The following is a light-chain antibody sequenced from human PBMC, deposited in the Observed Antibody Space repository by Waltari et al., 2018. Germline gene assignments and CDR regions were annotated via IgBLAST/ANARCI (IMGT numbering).Light chain of an antibody. Sequence: DIQITQSPSSLSASVGARVTITCRASQTINTDLNGYQQRPGKAPKPLVYAASSLDSGVPSRFSGSGSGTEFTLTISSLLPEDVATDYCQQSYSIPPFNFGPGTKLDIK. CDR3: QQSYSIPPFN. CDR1: QTINTD. J-gene: IGKJ3*01. CDR2: AAS. V-gene: IGKV1-39*01.